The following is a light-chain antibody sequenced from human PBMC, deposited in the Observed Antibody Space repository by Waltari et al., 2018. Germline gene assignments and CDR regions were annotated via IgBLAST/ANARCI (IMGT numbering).Light chain of an antibody. J-gene: IGKJ4*01. CDR3: MQALQTPPL. CDR2: LGS. V-gene: IGKV2-28*01. Sequence: DIVMTQSPLSLPVTPGEPASISCRSSQSLLHSNGSNYLAWYLQKPGQSPQLLIYLGSNRASGVPDRFSGSGAGTDYTLKISRVEAGDVGVYYCMQALQTPPLFGGGTKVEIK. CDR1: QSLLHSNGSNY.